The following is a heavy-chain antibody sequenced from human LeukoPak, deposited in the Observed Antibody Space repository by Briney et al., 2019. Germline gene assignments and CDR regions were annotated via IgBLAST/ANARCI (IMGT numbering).Heavy chain of an antibody. J-gene: IGHJ4*02. V-gene: IGHV3-23*01. CDR1: GFTYRNFA. Sequence: GGSLRLSCSASGFTYRNFAIRWVREASGKGLEWVSSIGGGDTHYADAVKGRFTISRDDSRSTVDLQMSSLRAEDTAVYYCAKDGQSFNSMYDYFDSWGQGTLVTVSS. D-gene: IGHD2-8*01. CDR3: AKDGQSFNSMYDYFDS. CDR2: IGGGDT.